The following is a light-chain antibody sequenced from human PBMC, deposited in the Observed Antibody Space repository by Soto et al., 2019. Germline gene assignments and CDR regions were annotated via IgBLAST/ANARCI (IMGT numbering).Light chain of an antibody. Sequence: DIQMTQSPSTLSASVGDRVTITCRASQSISSWFAWYQQKPGKAPKLLIYDASSLESGVPSRFSGSGSGTEFTLTISSLQPDDFATYYCQQYNSYALTFGGGTKVDIK. J-gene: IGKJ4*01. V-gene: IGKV1-5*01. CDR2: DAS. CDR3: QQYNSYALT. CDR1: QSISSW.